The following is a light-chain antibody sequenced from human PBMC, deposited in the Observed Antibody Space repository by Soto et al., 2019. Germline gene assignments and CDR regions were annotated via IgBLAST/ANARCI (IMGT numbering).Light chain of an antibody. V-gene: IGLV2-11*01. CDR1: SSDVGAYDY. J-gene: IGLJ1*01. Sequence: QSALTQPRSVSGSPGQSVTISCTESSSDVGAYDYVSWYQQHPGKAPNLMIYGVNKRPSGVPDRFSGSKSGNTASLTISGLQSDDEADYYCCSYAGTYVFGTGTKLTVL. CDR3: CSYAGTYV. CDR2: GVN.